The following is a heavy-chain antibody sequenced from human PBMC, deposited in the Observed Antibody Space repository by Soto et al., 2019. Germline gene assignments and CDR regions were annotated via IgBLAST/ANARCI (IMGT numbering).Heavy chain of an antibody. CDR1: GGSISGYQ. CDR3: VRESGGGGYCSGGSCYGMDV. D-gene: IGHD2-15*01. V-gene: IGHV4-4*07. CDR2: IYTSGSN. Sequence: QVQLQESGPGLVKPSETLTLTCIVSGGSISGYQWSWIRQSAGKRLEWIGRIYTSGSNTYNPSLKSRVIMSADTSKNQVSLKMSFVTAADTAVYYCVRESGGGGYCSGGSCYGMDVW. J-gene: IGHJ6*01.